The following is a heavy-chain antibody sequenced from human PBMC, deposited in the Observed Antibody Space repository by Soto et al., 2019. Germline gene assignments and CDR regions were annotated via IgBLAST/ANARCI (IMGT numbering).Heavy chain of an antibody. CDR3: ARVGSPGYCSGGYCPPPDY. D-gene: IGHD2-15*01. V-gene: IGHV3-21*01. J-gene: IGHJ4*02. CDR2: ISSSSTYT. Sequence: GGSLRLSCAASGFTFSTSTMNWVRQAPGQGLEWVSSISSSSTYTYYAASVKGRFTISRDNAKNSLYLQMNSLRAEDTAVYYCARVGSPGYCSGGYCPPPDYWGQGTLVTVSS. CDR1: GFTFSTST.